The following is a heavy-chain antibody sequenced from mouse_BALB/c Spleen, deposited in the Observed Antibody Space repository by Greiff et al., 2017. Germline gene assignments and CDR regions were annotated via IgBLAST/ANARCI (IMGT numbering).Heavy chain of an antibody. D-gene: IGHD2-10*01. J-gene: IGHJ3*01. CDR1: GFSLTSYG. CDR2: IWAGGST. V-gene: IGHV2-9*02. Sequence: QVQLKESGPGLVAPSQSLSITCTVSGFSLTSYGVHWVRQPPGTGLEWLGVIWAGGSTNYNSALMSRLSISKDNSKSQVFLKMNSLQTDDTAMYYCATYYGNAAWFAYWGQGTLVTVSA. CDR3: ATYYGNAAWFAY.